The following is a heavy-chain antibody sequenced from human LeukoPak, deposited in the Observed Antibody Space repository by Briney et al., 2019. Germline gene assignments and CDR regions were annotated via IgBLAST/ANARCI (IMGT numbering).Heavy chain of an antibody. Sequence: PGGSLRLSCAASGFTFSSYGMHWVRQAPGKGLEWVAFIRYDGSNKYYADSVKGRFTISRDNSKNTLYLQMNSLRAEDTAVYYCARAFPPPYNWNDADYAFDIWGQGTMVTVSS. CDR1: GFTFSSYG. V-gene: IGHV3-30*02. CDR2: IRYDGSNK. J-gene: IGHJ3*02. D-gene: IGHD1-1*01. CDR3: ARAFPPPYNWNDADYAFDI.